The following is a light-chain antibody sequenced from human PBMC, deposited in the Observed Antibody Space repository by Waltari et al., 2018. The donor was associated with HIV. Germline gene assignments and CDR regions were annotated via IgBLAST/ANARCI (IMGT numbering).Light chain of an antibody. CDR2: EAT. Sequence: QSALTQPPSASGPPGHSVTIYCTGTRSDIGRYDFASWYQLHPDKAPTLILYEATKRPSGVPDRFSGSKSGNTASLTVSGLQTDDEADYYCSSYASNNTFVVFGGGTKLTVL. J-gene: IGLJ2*01. CDR1: RSDIGRYDF. V-gene: IGLV2-8*01. CDR3: SSYASNNTFVV.